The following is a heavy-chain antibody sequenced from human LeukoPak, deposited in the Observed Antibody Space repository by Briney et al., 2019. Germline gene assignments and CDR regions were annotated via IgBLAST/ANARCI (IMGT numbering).Heavy chain of an antibody. CDR2: ISGSGGST. Sequence: GGSLRLSCAASGFTFSSCAMSWVRQAPGKGLEWVSAISGSGGSTYYADSVKGRFTISRDNSRNTLYQQMNSLRAEDTAVYYCAKGVRRSSDYSSPVDYWGQGTLVTVFS. CDR3: AKGVRRSSDYSSPVDY. D-gene: IGHD3-22*01. V-gene: IGHV3-23*01. J-gene: IGHJ4*02. CDR1: GFTFSSCA.